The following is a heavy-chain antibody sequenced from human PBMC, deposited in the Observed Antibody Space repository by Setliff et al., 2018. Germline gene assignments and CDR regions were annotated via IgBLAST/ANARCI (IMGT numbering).Heavy chain of an antibody. CDR1: GDSLNSGSYY. CDR3: ARDNTILGATDH. CDR2: LHTSGST. V-gene: IGHV4-61*02. D-gene: IGHD1-26*01. Sequence: SETLSLTCAVSGDSLNSGSYYWSWIRQSTERGLEWLGRLHTSGSTTYNPALNSRVTISVDTSTNQFSLRLTSLTAADTAVYFCARDNTILGATDHWGQGTLVTVSS. J-gene: IGHJ5*02.